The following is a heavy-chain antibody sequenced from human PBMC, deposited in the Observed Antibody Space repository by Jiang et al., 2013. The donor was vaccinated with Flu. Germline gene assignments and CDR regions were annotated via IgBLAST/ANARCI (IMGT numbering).Heavy chain of an antibody. Sequence: SLKISCKGSGYSFTSYWIGWVRQMPGKGLEWMGIIYPGDSDTRYSPSFQGQVTISADKSISTAYLQWSSLKASGTAMYYCARVEGGDSSGYYYNPLDFWGQGTLVTVSS. V-gene: IGHV5-51*01. CDR1: GYSFTSYW. CDR2: IYPGDSDT. D-gene: IGHD3-22*01. J-gene: IGHJ4*02. CDR3: ARVEGGDSSGYYYNPLDF.